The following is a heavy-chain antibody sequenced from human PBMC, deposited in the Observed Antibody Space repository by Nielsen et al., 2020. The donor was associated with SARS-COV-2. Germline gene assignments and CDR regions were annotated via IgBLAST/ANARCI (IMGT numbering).Heavy chain of an antibody. V-gene: IGHV3-21*01. Sequence: GESLKISCAASGFTFSSYSMNWVRQAPGKGPEWVSSISSSSSYIYYADSVKGRFTISRDNAKNSLYLQMNSLRAEDTAVYYCARDFGHTYSSSWYLVGVHVGLDYWGQGTLVTVSS. D-gene: IGHD6-13*01. CDR3: ARDFGHTYSSSWYLVGVHVGLDY. CDR1: GFTFSSYS. J-gene: IGHJ4*02. CDR2: ISSSSSYI.